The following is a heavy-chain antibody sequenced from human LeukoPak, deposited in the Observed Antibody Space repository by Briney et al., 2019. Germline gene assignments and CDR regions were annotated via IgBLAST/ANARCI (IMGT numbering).Heavy chain of an antibody. V-gene: IGHV3-21*01. J-gene: IGHJ4*02. D-gene: IGHD4-17*01. CDR1: GFTFSSYS. CDR2: ISSSSYI. Sequence: GGSLRLSCAASGFTFSSYSMNWVRQAPGKGLEWVSSISSSSYIYYADSVKGRFTISRDNAKNSLYLQMNSLRAEDTAVYYCARDGESSMTTVTNFDYWGQGTLVTVSS. CDR3: ARDGESSMTTVTNFDY.